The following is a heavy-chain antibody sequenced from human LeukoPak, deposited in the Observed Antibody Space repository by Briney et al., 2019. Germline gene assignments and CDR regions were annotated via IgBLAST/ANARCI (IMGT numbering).Heavy chain of an antibody. CDR2: IIPIFGTA. CDR3: ARDPGGRIAAAGTYYFDY. Sequence: ASVKVSCKASGGTFSSYAISWVRQAPGQGLEWMGGIIPIFGTANHAQKFQGRVTITADESTSTAYMELSSLRSEDTAVYYCARDPGGRIAAAGTYYFDYWGQGTLVTVSS. V-gene: IGHV1-69*13. CDR1: GGTFSSYA. D-gene: IGHD6-13*01. J-gene: IGHJ4*02.